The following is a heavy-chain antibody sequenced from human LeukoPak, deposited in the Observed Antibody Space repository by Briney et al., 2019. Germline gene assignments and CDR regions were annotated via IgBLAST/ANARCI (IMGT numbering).Heavy chain of an antibody. CDR3: ASLHSYGVDY. Sequence: GGSLRLSCVVSGFTFSSYSIKWVRQAPGKGLEWVSSISSSSSYIYYADSVKGGLTITRDNAKNSLYLQMNRLGDEDTAVYYCASLHSYGVDYWGQGTLVTVSS. CDR1: GFTFSSYS. V-gene: IGHV3-21*01. D-gene: IGHD5-18*01. J-gene: IGHJ4*02. CDR2: ISSSSSYI.